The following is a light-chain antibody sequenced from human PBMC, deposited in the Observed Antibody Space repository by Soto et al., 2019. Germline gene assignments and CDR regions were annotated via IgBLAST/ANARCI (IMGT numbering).Light chain of an antibody. CDR2: LGS. V-gene: IGKV2-28*01. CDR1: QSLLHSNGYNY. Sequence: DIVMTQSPLSLPVTPGEPASISCRSSQSLLHSNGYNYLDWYLXKPAQSXXLXIYLGSNRASGVPDRFSGSGSGTDFTLKISRVEAEDVGVYYGMQALQTPPITFGQGTRLEIK. CDR3: MQALQTPPIT. J-gene: IGKJ5*01.